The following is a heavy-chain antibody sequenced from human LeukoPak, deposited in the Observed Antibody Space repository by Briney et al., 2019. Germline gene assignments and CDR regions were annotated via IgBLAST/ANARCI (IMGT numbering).Heavy chain of an antibody. D-gene: IGHD2-2*01. CDR1: GFTFSSYG. V-gene: IGHV3-30*18. CDR3: AKGGEIDASPIDWYFDL. CDR2: ISYDGSNK. J-gene: IGHJ2*01. Sequence: GRSLRLSCAASGFTFSSYGMHWVRQAPGKGLEWVAVISYDGSNKYYADSVKGRFTISRDNSKNTLYLQMNSLRAGDTAVYYCAKGGEIDASPIDWYFDLWGRGTLVTVSS.